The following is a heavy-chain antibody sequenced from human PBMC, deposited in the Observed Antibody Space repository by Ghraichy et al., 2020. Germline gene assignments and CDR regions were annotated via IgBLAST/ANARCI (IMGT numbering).Heavy chain of an antibody. J-gene: IGHJ6*03. Sequence: GESLNISCAASGFTFSSYWMSWVRQAPGKGLEWVANIKQDGSEKYYVDSVKGRFTISRDNAKNSLYLQMNSLRAEDTAVYYCARLVGYSSGYYPYYYYYYYMDVWGKGTTVTVSS. CDR3: ARLVGYSSGYYPYYYYYYYMDV. CDR1: GFTFSSYW. D-gene: IGHD3-22*01. CDR2: IKQDGSEK. V-gene: IGHV3-7*01.